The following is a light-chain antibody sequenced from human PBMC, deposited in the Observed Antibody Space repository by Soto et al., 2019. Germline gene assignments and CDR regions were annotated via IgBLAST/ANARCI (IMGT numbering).Light chain of an antibody. CDR2: DAS. CDR3: QQYGSSGT. V-gene: IGKV3-20*01. CDR1: QSVSSY. J-gene: IGKJ1*01. Sequence: EIVLTQSPGTLSVSPGERATLFCRASQSVSSYLAWYQQKPGQAPRLLIYDASNRATGIPARFSGSGSGTDFTLTISRLEPEDFAVYYCQQYGSSGTFGQGTKVDIK.